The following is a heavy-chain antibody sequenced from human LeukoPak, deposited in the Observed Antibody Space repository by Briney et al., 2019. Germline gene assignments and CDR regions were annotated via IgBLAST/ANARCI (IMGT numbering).Heavy chain of an antibody. Sequence: PSETLSLTCTVSGDSINNYYWNWIRQSPGKGLEWIGYIFHFGSPHYSPFLRSRVTISIDTSKNQFSLKLTSVTTADTAIYYCASSRRGYTSGWFFDYWGQGALVTVSS. CDR2: IFHFGSP. V-gene: IGHV4-59*01. CDR1: GDSINNYY. J-gene: IGHJ4*02. D-gene: IGHD6-13*01. CDR3: ASSRRGYTSGWFFDY.